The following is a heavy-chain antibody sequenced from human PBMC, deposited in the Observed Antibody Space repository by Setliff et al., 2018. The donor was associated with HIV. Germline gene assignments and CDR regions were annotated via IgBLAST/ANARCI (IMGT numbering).Heavy chain of an antibody. V-gene: IGHV1-18*01. D-gene: IGHD3-3*01. CDR2: ISAYSGNT. CDR3: ARVAWYYSFWSGLGDAFDI. Sequence: ASVKVSCKASGYTFTSYGISWVRQAPGQGLEWMGWISAYSGNTNYAQKLQDRVTMTTDTSTSTAYMELRSLRSDDTAVYYCARVAWYYSFWSGLGDAFDIWGQGTMVTVSS. J-gene: IGHJ3*02. CDR1: GYTFTSYG.